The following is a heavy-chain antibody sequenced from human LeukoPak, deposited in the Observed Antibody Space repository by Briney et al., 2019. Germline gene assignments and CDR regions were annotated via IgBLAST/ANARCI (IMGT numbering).Heavy chain of an antibody. V-gene: IGHV4-59*01. CDR1: GGSISSYC. CDR2: IYYSGST. J-gene: IGHJ6*02. Sequence: SETLSLTCTVSGGSISSYCWSWIRQPPGKGLEWIGYIYYSGSTNYNPSLKSRVTISVDTSKNQFSLKLSSVTAADTAVYYCARDLYSNYPYYYYGMDVWGQGTTVTVSS. CDR3: ARDLYSNYPYYYYGMDV. D-gene: IGHD4-11*01.